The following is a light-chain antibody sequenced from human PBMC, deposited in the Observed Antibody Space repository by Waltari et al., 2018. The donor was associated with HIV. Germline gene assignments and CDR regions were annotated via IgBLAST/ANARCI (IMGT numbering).Light chain of an antibody. V-gene: IGLV3-10*01. Sequence: SYELTQPPSVSVSPGQTARISCSGDALPKKFAYWYPQKSGQAPVLVIYEDTQRPSGSPERFSASSSGAMATLTVSGAQVEDEADYYCYSTDTSGNHWVFGGGTRLTVL. CDR1: ALPKKF. CDR2: EDT. CDR3: YSTDTSGNHWV. J-gene: IGLJ3*02.